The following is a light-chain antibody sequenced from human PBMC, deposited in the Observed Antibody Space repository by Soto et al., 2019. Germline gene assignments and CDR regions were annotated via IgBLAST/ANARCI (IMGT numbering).Light chain of an antibody. CDR1: SRDIGTYDY. CDR2: DVN. CDR3: SSWTTSSTLV. J-gene: IGLJ2*01. V-gene: IGLV2-14*01. Sequence: QSALTQPASVSGSPGQLITISCTGTSRDIGTYDYVSWYQQHPGKAPKLMIYDVNNRPSGVSNRFSGSKSGNTASLTISGLQAEDEADYYCSSWTTSSTLVFGGGTKVTVL.